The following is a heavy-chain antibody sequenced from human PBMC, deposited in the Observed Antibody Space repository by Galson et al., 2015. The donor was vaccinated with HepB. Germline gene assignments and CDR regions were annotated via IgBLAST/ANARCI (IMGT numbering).Heavy chain of an antibody. V-gene: IGHV3-33*01. CDR1: GFTFSSYG. CDR2: IWYDGSNK. J-gene: IGHJ4*02. CDR3: ARDPLSRSYFDY. Sequence: SLRLSCAASGFTFSSYGMHWVRQAPGKGLEWVAVIWYDGSNKYYADSVKGRFTISRDNSKNTLYLQMNSLRAEDTAVYYCARDPLSRSYFDYWGQGTLVTVSS.